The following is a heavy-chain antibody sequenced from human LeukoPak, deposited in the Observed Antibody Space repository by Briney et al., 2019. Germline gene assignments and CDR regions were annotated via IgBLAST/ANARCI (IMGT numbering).Heavy chain of an antibody. Sequence: ASVKVSCKASGYTFTSYGISWVRQAPGQGLEWMGWISAYNGNTNYAQKLQGRVTMTTDTSTSTAHMELRSLRSDDTAVYYCARTGGYSSSWYADYWGQGTLVTVSS. CDR1: GYTFTSYG. V-gene: IGHV1-18*01. CDR3: ARTGGYSSSWYADY. CDR2: ISAYNGNT. D-gene: IGHD6-13*01. J-gene: IGHJ4*02.